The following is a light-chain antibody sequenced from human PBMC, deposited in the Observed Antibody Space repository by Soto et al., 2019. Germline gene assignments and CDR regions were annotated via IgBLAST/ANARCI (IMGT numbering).Light chain of an antibody. CDR1: SSDIGSYNR. CDR3: SSYTSSITLV. J-gene: IGLJ2*01. Sequence: QSVLTQPPSVSGSPGQSVTISCTGTSSDIGSYNRVSWYQQPPGAAPKLMIYEVSNRPSGVPERFSGSKSGNTASLTISGLQADDEADYYCSSYTSSITLVFGGGTKLTVL. V-gene: IGLV2-18*02. CDR2: EVS.